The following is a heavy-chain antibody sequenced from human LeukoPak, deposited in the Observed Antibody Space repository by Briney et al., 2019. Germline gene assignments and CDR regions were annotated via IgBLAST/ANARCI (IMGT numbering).Heavy chain of an antibody. CDR3: ARHVHLRDYEPLDY. CDR2: ISAYNGNT. J-gene: IGHJ4*02. V-gene: IGHV1-18*01. D-gene: IGHD3-22*01. CDR1: GYTFTSYG. Sequence: ASVKVSCKASGYTFTSYGISWVRQAPGQGLEWMGWISAYNGNTNYAQKPQGRVTMTTDTSTSTAYMELRSLRSDDTAVYYCARHVHLRDYEPLDYWGQGTLVTVSS.